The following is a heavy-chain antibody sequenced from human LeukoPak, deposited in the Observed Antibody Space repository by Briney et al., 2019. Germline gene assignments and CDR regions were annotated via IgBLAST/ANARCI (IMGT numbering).Heavy chain of an antibody. CDR3: ARSPTSIVVVPAAMHYYYYMDV. CDR2: IIPILGIA. Sequence: GASVKVSCKASGGTFSSYTISWVRQAPGQGLEWMGRIIPILGIANYARKFQGRVTITADKSTSTAYMELSSLRSEDTAVYYCARSPTSIVVVPAAMHYYYYMDVWGKGTTVTVSS. V-gene: IGHV1-69*02. J-gene: IGHJ6*03. CDR1: GGTFSSYT. D-gene: IGHD2-2*01.